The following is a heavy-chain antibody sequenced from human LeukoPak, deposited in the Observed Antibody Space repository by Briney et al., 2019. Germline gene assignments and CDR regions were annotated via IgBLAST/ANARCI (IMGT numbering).Heavy chain of an antibody. J-gene: IGHJ3*02. CDR2: ISAYNGNT. CDR3: ARELRDYDILTGYYGVVAFDI. CDR1: GYTFTSYG. Sequence: ASVKVSCKASGYTFTSYGISWVRQAPGQGLEWMGCISAYNGNTNYAQKLQGRVTMTTDTSTSTAYMELRSLRSDDTAVYYCARELRDYDILTGYYGVVAFDIWGQGTMVTVSS. D-gene: IGHD3-9*01. V-gene: IGHV1-18*01.